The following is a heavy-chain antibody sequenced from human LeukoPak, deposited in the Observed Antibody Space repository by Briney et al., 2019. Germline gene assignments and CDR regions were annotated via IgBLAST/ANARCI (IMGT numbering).Heavy chain of an antibody. CDR1: GFTFSSYG. CDR3: ARYCGGDCYGMDV. J-gene: IGHJ6*02. CDR2: IKQDGSEK. Sequence: PGRSLRLSCAASGFTFSSYGMHWVRQAPGKGLEWVANIKQDGSEKDYVDSVKGRFTISRDNAQNSLYLQMNSLRAEDTAVYYCARYCGGDCYGMDVWGQGTTVTVSS. V-gene: IGHV3-7*01. D-gene: IGHD2-21*01.